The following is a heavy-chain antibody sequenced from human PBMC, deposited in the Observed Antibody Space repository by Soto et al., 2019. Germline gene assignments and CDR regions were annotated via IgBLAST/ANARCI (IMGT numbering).Heavy chain of an antibody. CDR1: GFTFSSYA. CDR2: ISYDGSNK. Sequence: QVQLVESGGGVVQPGRSLRLSCAASGFTFSSYAMHWVRQAPGKGLEWVAVISYDGSNKYYADSVKGRFTISRDNSKNTLELQMNRLRAEDPAVDYWARESKQLWFRGMDVWGQGTTVTVPS. J-gene: IGHJ6*02. V-gene: IGHV3-30-3*01. CDR3: ARESKQLWFRGMDV. D-gene: IGHD5-18*01.